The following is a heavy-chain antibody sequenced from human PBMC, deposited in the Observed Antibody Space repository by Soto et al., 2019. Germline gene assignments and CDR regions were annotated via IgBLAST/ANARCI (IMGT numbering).Heavy chain of an antibody. D-gene: IGHD4-17*01. V-gene: IGHV2-5*02. Sequence: QITLKESGPTLVRPAQTLTLTCDFSGFSLSTYHMGVAWIRQPPGKALEWLALIYWDDAKRYSPSLKDRLALSKDTSSNQVVLTITNIDPGDSATYFCAHAGDYDLLTFDHWGPGTLVTVSS. CDR2: IYWDDAK. CDR3: AHAGDYDLLTFDH. CDR1: GFSLSTYHMG. J-gene: IGHJ4*02.